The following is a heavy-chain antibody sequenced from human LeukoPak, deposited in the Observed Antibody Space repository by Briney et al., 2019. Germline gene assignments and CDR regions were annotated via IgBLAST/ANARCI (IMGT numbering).Heavy chain of an antibody. J-gene: IGHJ5*02. CDR1: GGTFSSYA. Sequence: GASVKVSCKASGGTFSSYAISWVRQAPGQGLEWMGRIIPILGIANYAQKFQGRVTITADKSTSTAYMELSSLRSEDTAVYYCAREVDTAMVRFDPWGQGTLVTVSS. CDR3: AREVDTAMVRFDP. V-gene: IGHV1-69*04. D-gene: IGHD5-18*01. CDR2: IIPILGIA.